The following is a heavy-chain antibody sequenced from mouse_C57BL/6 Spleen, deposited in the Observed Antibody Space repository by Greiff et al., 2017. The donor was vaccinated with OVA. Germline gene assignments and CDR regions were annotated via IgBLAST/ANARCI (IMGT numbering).Heavy chain of an antibody. CDR1: GFSFNTYA. V-gene: IGHV10-1*01. J-gene: IGHJ4*01. Sequence: DVHLVESGGGLVQPKGSLKLSCAASGFSFNTYAMNWVRQAPGKGLEWVARIRSKSNNYATYYADSVKDRFTISRDDSESMLYLQMNNLKTEDTAMYYCVRHEDYYYGYDDAMDYWGQGTSVTVSS. CDR2: IRSKSNNYAT. CDR3: VRHEDYYYGYDDAMDY. D-gene: IGHD2-2*01.